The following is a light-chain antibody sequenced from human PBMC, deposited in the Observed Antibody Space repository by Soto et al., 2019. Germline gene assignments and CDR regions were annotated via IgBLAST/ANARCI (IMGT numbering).Light chain of an antibody. CDR2: GAS. Sequence: EIVLTQSPGSLSLSPLGGGSGSCRASQIVSNNYLAWYQQKPGQPPRLLIYGASGRATGIPDRFSGSGSGTDFTLTISRLEPEDFAVYYCQQYGSSPTFGQGTKVDIK. CDR3: QQYGSSPT. V-gene: IGKV3-20*01. CDR1: QIVSNNY. J-gene: IGKJ1*01.